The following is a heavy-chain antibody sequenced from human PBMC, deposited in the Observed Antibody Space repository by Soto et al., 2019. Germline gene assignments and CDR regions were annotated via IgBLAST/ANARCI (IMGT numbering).Heavy chain of an antibody. CDR1: GFTFSSYA. CDR2: ISGSGGST. V-gene: IGHV3-23*01. J-gene: IGHJ4*02. Sequence: GGSLRLSCAASGFTFSSYAMSWVRQAPGKGLEWVSAISGSGGSTYYADSVKGRFTISRDNSKNTLYLQMNSLRAEDTAVYYCAKDGPWGIVATPLGYWGQGPLVTAPQ. D-gene: IGHD3-22*01. CDR3: AKDGPWGIVATPLGY.